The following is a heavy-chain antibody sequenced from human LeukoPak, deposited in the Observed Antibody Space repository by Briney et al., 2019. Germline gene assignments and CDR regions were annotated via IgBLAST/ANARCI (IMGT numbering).Heavy chain of an antibody. J-gene: IGHJ3*02. CDR1: GGTFSSYA. V-gene: IGHV1-69*13. D-gene: IGHD2-2*01. CDR2: IIPIFGTA. Sequence: SVKVSCKASGGTFSSYAISWVRQAPGQGLEWMGGIIPIFGTANYAQKFQGRVTITADETTSTAYMELSSLRSEDTAVYYCAGLQRYCSSTSCYEGAFDIWGQGTMVTVSS. CDR3: AGLQRYCSSTSCYEGAFDI.